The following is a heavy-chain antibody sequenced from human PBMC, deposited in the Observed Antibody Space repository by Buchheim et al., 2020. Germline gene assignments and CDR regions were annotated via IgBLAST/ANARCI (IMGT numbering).Heavy chain of an antibody. Sequence: QVQLVQSGAEVKKPGASVKVSCKASGYTFTSYYMHWIRQAPGQGLEWMGIINPSGGSTSYAQKFQGRVTMTRDTSTHTASMELSSLRSEDTAVYYCARGFLGYGGNIFFGLYYWGQGTLVTVSS. CDR2: INPSGGST. CDR3: ARGFLGYGGNIFFGLYY. D-gene: IGHD4-23*01. V-gene: IGHV1-46*01. CDR1: GYTFTSYY. J-gene: IGHJ4*02.